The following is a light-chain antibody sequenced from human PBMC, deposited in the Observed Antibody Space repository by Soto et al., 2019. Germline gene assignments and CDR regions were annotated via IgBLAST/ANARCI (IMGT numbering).Light chain of an antibody. CDR2: DAS. Sequence: ELVLTQFPATLSLSPGERATLSCRASQSVSSYLAWYQQKPGQAPRLLIYDASNRATGIPARFSGSGSGTDFTLTISSLEPEDFAVYYCQQRSNWSLTFGGGTKVDIK. V-gene: IGKV3-11*01. CDR3: QQRSNWSLT. CDR1: QSVSSY. J-gene: IGKJ4*01.